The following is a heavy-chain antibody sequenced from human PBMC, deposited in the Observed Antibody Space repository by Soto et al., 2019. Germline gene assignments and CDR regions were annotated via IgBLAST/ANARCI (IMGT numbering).Heavy chain of an antibody. CDR2: IIPILGIP. J-gene: IGHJ4*02. Sequence: QVQLVQSGAEVKKPGSSVRVSCKASGSTFNTYTISWVRRAPGHGLELMGRIIPILGIPKYAQKFQGRVTITADKSTNTAYMELSSLRSEDTAVYYCARLNWNDGLQATYYFDFWGQGTLVTVSS. CDR1: GSTFNTYT. CDR3: ARLNWNDGLQATYYFDF. D-gene: IGHD1-1*01. V-gene: IGHV1-69*02.